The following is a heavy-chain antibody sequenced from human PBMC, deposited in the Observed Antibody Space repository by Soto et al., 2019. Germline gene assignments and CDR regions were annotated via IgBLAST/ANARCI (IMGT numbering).Heavy chain of an antibody. CDR3: AKNHCRGGSCYSVELAFDI. CDR1: GFTFSSYA. D-gene: IGHD2-15*01. V-gene: IGHV3-23*01. J-gene: IGHJ3*02. Sequence: EVQLLESGGGLVQPGGSLRLSCAASGFTFSSYAMSWVRQAPGKGLEWVSAISGSGGSTYYADSVKGRFTISRDNSKNTLYLQMNSLRAEDTAVYYCAKNHCRGGSCYSVELAFDIWGQGTMVTVSS. CDR2: ISGSGGST.